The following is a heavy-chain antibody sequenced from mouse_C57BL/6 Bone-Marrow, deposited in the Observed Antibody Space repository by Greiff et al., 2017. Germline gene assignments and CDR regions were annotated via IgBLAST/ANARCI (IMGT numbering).Heavy chain of an antibody. J-gene: IGHJ1*03. Sequence: QVHVKQSGAELARPGASVKLSCKASGYTFTSYGISWVKQRTGQGLEWIGEIYPRSGNTYYNEKFKGKATLTADKSSSTAYMELRSLTSEDSAVYFCASITTVVATRYWYFDVWGTGTTVTVSS. CDR3: ASITTVVATRYWYFDV. V-gene: IGHV1-81*01. CDR2: IYPRSGNT. CDR1: GYTFTSYG. D-gene: IGHD1-1*01.